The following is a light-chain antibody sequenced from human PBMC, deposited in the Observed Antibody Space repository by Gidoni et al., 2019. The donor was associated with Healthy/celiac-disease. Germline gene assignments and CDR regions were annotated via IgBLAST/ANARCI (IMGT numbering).Light chain of an antibody. V-gene: IGKV1-NL1*01. Sequence: DIQITQSPSSLSASVGDRVTITCRASQGISNSLAWYQQKPGKAPKLLLYAASRLESGVPSRFSGSGSGTDYTLTISSLQPEDFATYYCQQYYSTLPFTFGQGTKLEIK. CDR2: AAS. CDR3: QQYYSTLPFT. CDR1: QGISNS. J-gene: IGKJ2*01.